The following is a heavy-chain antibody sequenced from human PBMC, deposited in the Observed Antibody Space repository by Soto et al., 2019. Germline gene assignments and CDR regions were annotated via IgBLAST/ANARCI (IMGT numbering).Heavy chain of an antibody. CDR2: IYSGGNT. CDR1: GFTVSSNY. D-gene: IGHD3-3*01. J-gene: IGHJ3*02. V-gene: IGHV3-66*01. Sequence: GGSLRLSCAVSGFTVSSNYMNWVRQAPGKCLERVSFIYSGGNTYYADSVKGRFTISRDYSKNMLYLQMNSLRVEDTAVYYCAREVRVRGFAFDIWGQGTMVTVSS. CDR3: AREVRVRGFAFDI.